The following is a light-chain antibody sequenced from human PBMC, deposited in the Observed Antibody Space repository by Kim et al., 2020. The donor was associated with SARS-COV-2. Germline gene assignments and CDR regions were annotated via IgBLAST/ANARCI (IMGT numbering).Light chain of an antibody. CDR1: SSNIGANYD. V-gene: IGLV1-40*01. CDR2: AND. J-gene: IGLJ2*01. Sequence: QAVLTQPPSVSGAPGQRVTISCTGTSSNIGANYDVHWYQDLPGTAPKLLIYANDNRPSGVPDRFSGSKSDTSASLAITGLQAEDEADYYCLSYDSRLSGWIFGGGTQLTVL. CDR3: LSYDSRLSGWI.